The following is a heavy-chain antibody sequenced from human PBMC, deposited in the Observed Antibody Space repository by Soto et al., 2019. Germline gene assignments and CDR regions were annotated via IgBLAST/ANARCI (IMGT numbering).Heavy chain of an antibody. D-gene: IGHD6-19*01. CDR1: GYDFTTVW. Sequence: GESLKISCQGSGYDFTTVWIGWVRQMPGKGLECLGIVYPGGSDTRYSPSFQGQVTISADKSINTAYLHFSSLRASDTAIYYCARTTVAGIRGSFDFWGQGTLVTAPQ. CDR2: VYPGGSDT. V-gene: IGHV5-51*01. J-gene: IGHJ4*02. CDR3: ARTTVAGIRGSFDF.